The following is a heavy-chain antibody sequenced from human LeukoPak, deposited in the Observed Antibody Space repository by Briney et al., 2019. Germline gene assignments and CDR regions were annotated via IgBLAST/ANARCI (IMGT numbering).Heavy chain of an antibody. V-gene: IGHV3-33*08. D-gene: IGHD5-12*01. CDR1: GFTFNNYE. J-gene: IGHJ4*02. CDR2: IWHDGSNK. Sequence: GGSLRLSCAASGFTFNNYEMNWVRQAPGKGLEWVAVIWHDGSNKYYADSVKGRFTISRDNSKNTLYLQMNSLRADDTAVYYCATDRSYAYDYWGQGTLVTVSS. CDR3: ATDRSYAYDY.